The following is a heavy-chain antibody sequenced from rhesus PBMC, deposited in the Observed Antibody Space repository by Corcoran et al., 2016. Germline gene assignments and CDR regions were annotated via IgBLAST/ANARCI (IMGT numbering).Heavy chain of an antibody. CDR1: GYSISSGYG. CDR2: IGGRRGNT. D-gene: IGHD5-24*01. CDR3: ARDENKSPRYSTFDD. V-gene: IGHV4-127*01. J-gene: IGHJ4*01. Sequence: QVQLQESGPGLVKPSETLSLTCVVSGYSISSGYGWSWIRQPPVKGLEGIGYIGGRRGNTTHNPTPDRRDTIAKDTAKNQVALKLSSVTAADTAVYYCARDENKSPRYSTFDDWGQGVLVTVSS.